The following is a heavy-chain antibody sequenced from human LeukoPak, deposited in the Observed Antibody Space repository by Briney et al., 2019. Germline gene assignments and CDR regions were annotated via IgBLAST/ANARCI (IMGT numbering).Heavy chain of an antibody. D-gene: IGHD3-3*01. J-gene: IGHJ3*02. CDR3: ARGQPATGISIFGVVIIFPNAFDI. Sequence: GASVKVSCKASGYTFTSYDINWVRQATGQGLEWMGWMNPNSGNTGYAQKFQGRVTMTRNTSISTAYMELSSLRSEDTAVYYCARGQPATGISIFGVVIIFPNAFDIWGQGTMVTVSS. CDR1: GYTFTSYD. V-gene: IGHV1-8*01. CDR2: MNPNSGNT.